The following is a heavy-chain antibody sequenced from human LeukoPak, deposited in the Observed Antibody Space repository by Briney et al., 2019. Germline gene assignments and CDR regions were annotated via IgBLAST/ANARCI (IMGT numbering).Heavy chain of an antibody. J-gene: IGHJ5*02. V-gene: IGHV3-23*01. CDR1: GFPFSSYT. CDR2: ISGSGGST. CDR3: AKGGRLLWIPFDP. Sequence: GGSLRLSCAASGFPFSSYTMSWVRQAPGKGLEWVSAISGSGGSTYYADSVKGRFTISRDNSKNTLYLQMNSLRAEDTAVYYCAKGGRLLWIPFDPWGQGTLVTVSS. D-gene: IGHD3-10*01.